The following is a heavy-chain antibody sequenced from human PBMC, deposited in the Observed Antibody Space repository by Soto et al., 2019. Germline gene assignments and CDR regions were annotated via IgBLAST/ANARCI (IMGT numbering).Heavy chain of an antibody. CDR1: GFSFTSYA. CDR3: AKSPRCLSICGLVTNLALDQ. Sequence: EVQLLESGGGLVQPGGSLRLSCEASGFSFTSYAMSWVRQAPGKGLEWVSTISGSGGSIYYGDAVKGRFTISRDNYENTLYLQMKSLRAEDPAIYYCAKSPRCLSICGLVTNLALDQWGEGTRVTVSS. V-gene: IGHV3-23*01. CDR2: ISGSGGSI. J-gene: IGHJ4*02. D-gene: IGHD3-3*01.